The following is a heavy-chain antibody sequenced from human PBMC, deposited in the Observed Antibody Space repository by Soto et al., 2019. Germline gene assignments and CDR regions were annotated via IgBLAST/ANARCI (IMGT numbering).Heavy chain of an antibody. V-gene: IGHV3-21*01. J-gene: IGHJ6*02. CDR3: ARDPDIAMVNYYYYGMDV. CDR1: GFTFSSYS. Sequence: GGSLRLSCAASGFTFSSYSMNWVRQAPGKGLEWVSSISSSSSYIYYADSVKGRFTISRDNAKNSLYLQMNSLRAEDTAVYYCARDPDIAMVNYYYYGMDVWGQGTTVTVSS. CDR2: ISSSSSYI. D-gene: IGHD5-18*01.